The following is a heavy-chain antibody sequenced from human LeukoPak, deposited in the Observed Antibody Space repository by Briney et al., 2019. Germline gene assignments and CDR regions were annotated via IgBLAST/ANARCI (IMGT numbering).Heavy chain of an antibody. Sequence: GGSLRLSCAVSGFTVSSNYMSWVRHAPGKGLEWVSVLYSGGKTYYADSGKGRFTTSRDTSKNTLYLQMKSLRAQDTALCCSTKSKYLEAGPFGFWGQGTLVTVSS. D-gene: IGHD4-11*01. CDR1: GFTVSSNY. V-gene: IGHV3-53*01. CDR3: TKSKYLEAGPFGF. CDR2: LYSGGKT. J-gene: IGHJ4*02.